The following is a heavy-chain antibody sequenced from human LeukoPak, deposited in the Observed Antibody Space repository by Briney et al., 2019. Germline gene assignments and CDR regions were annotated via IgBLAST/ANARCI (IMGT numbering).Heavy chain of an antibody. J-gene: IGHJ5*02. CDR3: ARGYNWFDP. Sequence: PSETLSLTCTVSGGSVRSGSYYWSWIRQPPGKGLEWIGSIYYSGSTYYNPSLKSRVTISVDTSKNQFSLKLSSVTAADTAVYYCARGYNWFDPWGQGTLVTVSS. CDR1: GGSVRSGSYY. V-gene: IGHV4-39*01. CDR2: IYYSGST.